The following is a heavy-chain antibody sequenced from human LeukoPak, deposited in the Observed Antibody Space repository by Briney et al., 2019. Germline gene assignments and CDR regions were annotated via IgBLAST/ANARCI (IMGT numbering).Heavy chain of an antibody. CDR3: ARGDFYYYYMDV. Sequence: ASVKVSCKASGYTLTASYMHWVRQAPGQRLEWMAWINLNSGGTHYAPKFQDRVTVTRDTSISTAYMDLSRLTSDDTAVYYCARGDFYYYYMDVWGKGTTVTISS. V-gene: IGHV1-2*02. CDR2: INLNSGGT. J-gene: IGHJ6*03. CDR1: GYTLTASY.